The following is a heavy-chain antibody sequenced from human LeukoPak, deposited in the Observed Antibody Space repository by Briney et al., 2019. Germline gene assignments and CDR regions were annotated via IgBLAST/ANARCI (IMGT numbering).Heavy chain of an antibody. J-gene: IGHJ4*02. Sequence: QPGGSLRLSCEASGFTFDDYGMHWVRQAPGKGLERVSTISWNSASVGYVDSVKGRFTISRDNAKKTLYLQMNSLRPEDTALYYCAKDYGYSSSWYDYWGQGTLVTVSS. CDR2: ISWNSASV. CDR3: AKDYGYSSSWYDY. CDR1: GFTFDDYG. D-gene: IGHD6-13*01. V-gene: IGHV3-9*01.